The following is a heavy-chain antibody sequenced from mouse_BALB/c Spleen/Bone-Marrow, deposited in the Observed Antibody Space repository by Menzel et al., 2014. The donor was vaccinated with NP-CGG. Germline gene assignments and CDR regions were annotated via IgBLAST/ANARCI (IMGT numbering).Heavy chain of an antibody. V-gene: IGHV5-12-2*01. CDR3: ARRSAVTYYFDY. J-gene: IGHJ2*01. CDR2: ISNGGGST. D-gene: IGHD2-2*01. CDR1: GFTFSSYT. Sequence: EVQGVESGGGLVQPGGSLKLSCAASGFTFSSYTMSWVRQTPEKRLEWVAYISNGGGSTYYPDTVKGRFTISRDNAKNTLYLQMSSLKSEDTAMYYCARRSAVTYYFDYWGQGTTLTVSS.